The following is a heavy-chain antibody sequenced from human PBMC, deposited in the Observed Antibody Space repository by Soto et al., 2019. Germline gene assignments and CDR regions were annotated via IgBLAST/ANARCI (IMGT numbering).Heavy chain of an antibody. CDR2: IDPSDSYT. J-gene: IGHJ6*02. CDR3: ALTGYSSGSYYGMDV. D-gene: IGHD6-19*01. Sequence: GESLKISCKGSGYSFTSYWISWVRQMPGKGLEWMGRIDPSDSYTNYSPSFQGHVTISADKSISTAYLQWSSLKASDTAMYYCALTGYSSGSYYGMDVWGQGTTVTVSS. V-gene: IGHV5-10-1*01. CDR1: GYSFTSYW.